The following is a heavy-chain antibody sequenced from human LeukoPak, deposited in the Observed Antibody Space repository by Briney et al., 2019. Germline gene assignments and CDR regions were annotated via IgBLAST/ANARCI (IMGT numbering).Heavy chain of an antibody. D-gene: IGHD1-14*01. CDR3: ARWTTVDY. J-gene: IGHJ4*02. V-gene: IGHV3-64*01. Sequence: SGGSLRLSCAASGFTFSSYAMHWVRQAPGKGLEYVSAISSNGGSTYYANSVKGRFTISRDNSKNTLYLQMGSLRAEDMAVYYCARWTTVDYWGQGTLVTVSS. CDR1: GFTFSSYA. CDR2: ISSNGGST.